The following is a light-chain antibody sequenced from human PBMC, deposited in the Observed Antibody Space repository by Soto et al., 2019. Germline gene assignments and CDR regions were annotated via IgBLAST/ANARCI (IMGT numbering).Light chain of an antibody. Sequence: DIQMTQSPSSLSASVGDRVTITCRTSQSISNFLNWYQQKPGKAPKLLIYAASNLQSGVPSRFSGSGSGTEFSLTISSLQPEDFATYYCLQHNSYPRTFGQGTKVDIK. J-gene: IGKJ1*01. V-gene: IGKV1-17*01. CDR2: AAS. CDR3: LQHNSYPRT. CDR1: QSISNF.